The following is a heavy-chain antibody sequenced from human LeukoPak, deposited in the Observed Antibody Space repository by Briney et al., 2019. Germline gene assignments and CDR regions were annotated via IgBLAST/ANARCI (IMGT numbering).Heavy chain of an antibody. D-gene: IGHD2-2*01. V-gene: IGHV3-64D*06. CDR3: VKGTSTKYYYYGMDV. Sequence: GGSLRVSCSASGFAFSNYATHWVRQAPGKGLEYVAGINSNGGGTFYADSVKGRFTMSGDNSKNTLYLQMSSLRAEDTADYYCVKGTSTKYYYYGMDVWGQGTTVTVSS. CDR1: GFAFSNYA. J-gene: IGHJ6*02. CDR2: INSNGGGT.